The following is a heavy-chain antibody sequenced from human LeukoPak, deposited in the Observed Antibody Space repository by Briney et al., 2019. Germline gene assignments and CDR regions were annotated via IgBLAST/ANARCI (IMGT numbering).Heavy chain of an antibody. CDR3: ARSEGRYSYAGHYYYGMDV. J-gene: IGHJ6*02. CDR2: IYYSGST. Sequence: SETLSLTCTVSGGSISGYYWSWIRKPPGKGLEWIGYIYYSGSTNYNPSLKSRVTISVDTSKNQFSLKLSSVTAADTAVYYCARSEGRYSYAGHYYYGMDVWGQGTTVTVSS. V-gene: IGHV4-59*01. CDR1: GGSISGYY. D-gene: IGHD5-18*01.